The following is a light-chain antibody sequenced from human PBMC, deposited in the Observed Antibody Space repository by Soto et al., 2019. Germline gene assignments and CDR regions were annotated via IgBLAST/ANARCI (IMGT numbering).Light chain of an antibody. Sequence: QSALTQPASVSGSPGQSITISCSGTSSDVGAYNYVSWYQQHPGKAPKLMIYDVSNRPSGVSNRFSGSKSGNAASLIISGIQAEDEADYYCSSHTTSSTQVFGTGTKVTVL. CDR1: SSDVGAYNY. CDR2: DVS. CDR3: SSHTTSSTQV. V-gene: IGLV2-14*03. J-gene: IGLJ1*01.